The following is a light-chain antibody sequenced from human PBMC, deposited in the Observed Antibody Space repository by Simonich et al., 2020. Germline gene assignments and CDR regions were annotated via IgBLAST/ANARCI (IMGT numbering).Light chain of an antibody. CDR1: QSVSSN. Sequence: EIVMTQSPATLSVSPGERATLSCRASQSVSSNLAWYQQKPGQAPRLLISGASTRATGIPARFSGSGSGTEFTLTISSMQSEDFAVYYCQQYNNWPPVTFGHGTKLEIK. CDR2: GAS. J-gene: IGKJ2*01. V-gene: IGKV3-15*01. CDR3: QQYNNWPPVT.